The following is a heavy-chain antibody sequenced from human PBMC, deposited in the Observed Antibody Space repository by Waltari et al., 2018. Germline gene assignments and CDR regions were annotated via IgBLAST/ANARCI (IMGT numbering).Heavy chain of an antibody. D-gene: IGHD4-17*01. CDR2: IYSGGST. V-gene: IGHV3-53*01. CDR1: GFPVSSNY. Sequence: EVQLVESGGGLIQPGGSLRLSCAASGFPVSSNYMSWVRQAPGKGLEWVSVIYSGGSTYYADSVKGRFTISRDNSKNTLYLQMNSLRAEDTAVYYCAGPLYGDYGDYYYGMDVWGQGTTVTVSS. J-gene: IGHJ6*02. CDR3: AGPLYGDYGDYYYGMDV.